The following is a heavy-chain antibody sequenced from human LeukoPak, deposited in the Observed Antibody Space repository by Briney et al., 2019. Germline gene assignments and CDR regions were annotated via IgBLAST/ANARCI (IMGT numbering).Heavy chain of an antibody. CDR3: ARGGYYYGSGSYKP. V-gene: IGHV3-7*03. D-gene: IGHD3-10*01. CDR1: GFTFSSYW. Sequence: PGGSLRLSCAASGFTFSSYWMSWVRQAPGKGLEWVANIKQDGSEKYYVDSVKGRFTISRDNAKNSLYLQMNSLRAEDTAVYYCARGGYYYGSGSYKPWGQGTLVTVSS. CDR2: IKQDGSEK. J-gene: IGHJ5*02.